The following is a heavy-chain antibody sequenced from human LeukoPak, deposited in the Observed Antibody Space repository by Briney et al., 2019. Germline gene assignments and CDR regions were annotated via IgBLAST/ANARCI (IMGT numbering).Heavy chain of an antibody. CDR3: ARDRDDRGYYYRDV. Sequence: GGSLRLSCAASGFTFSSYAMHWVRQAPGKGLEWVAVISYDGSNKYYADSVKGRFTISRDNSKNTLYLQMNSLRAEDTAVYYCARDRDDRGYYYRDVWGKGTTVTVSS. J-gene: IGHJ6*03. D-gene: IGHD3-22*01. CDR1: GFTFSSYA. CDR2: ISYDGSNK. V-gene: IGHV3-30*01.